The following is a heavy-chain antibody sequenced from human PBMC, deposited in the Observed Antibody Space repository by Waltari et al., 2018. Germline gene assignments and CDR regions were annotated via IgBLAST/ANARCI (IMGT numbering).Heavy chain of an antibody. J-gene: IGHJ4*02. CDR2: IYTSGGT. Sequence: QVQLQESGPGLVKPSETLSLTCTVSGGSISSYYWSWIRQPAGKGLEWIGRIYTSGGTNYNPPLKSRVTMSVDTSKNQFSLKLSSVTAADTAVYYCARANYYYDSSGYYYWFDYWGQGTLVTVSS. V-gene: IGHV4-4*07. D-gene: IGHD3-22*01. CDR3: ARANYYYDSSGYYYWFDY. CDR1: GGSISSYY.